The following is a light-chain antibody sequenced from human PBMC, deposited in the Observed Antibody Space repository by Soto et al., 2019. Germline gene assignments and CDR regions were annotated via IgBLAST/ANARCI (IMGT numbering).Light chain of an antibody. CDR3: QQYESYSWT. CDR2: DAS. Sequence: HSASVGDRVTITRRASQSIKTWLAWYQRKPGRAPNLLIYDASSLQSGVPSRFSGSGSGTEFTLTISSLQPDDSATYYCQQYESYSWTFGQGTKVDIK. J-gene: IGKJ1*01. CDR1: QSIKTW. V-gene: IGKV1-5*01.